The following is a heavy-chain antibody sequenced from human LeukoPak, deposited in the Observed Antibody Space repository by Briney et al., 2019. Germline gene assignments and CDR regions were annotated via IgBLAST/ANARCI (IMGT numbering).Heavy chain of an antibody. V-gene: IGHV3-7*01. CDR1: GFTFSSYW. CDR2: IKQDGSEK. Sequence: GGSLRLSCAASGFTFSSYWMSWVRQAPGKGLEWVANIKQDGSEKYYVDSVKGRFTISRDNSKNTVYLQMNSLRPEDTAVYYCAKGLDWGTDYWGQGTLVSVSS. J-gene: IGHJ4*02. D-gene: IGHD2-21*01. CDR3: AKGLDWGTDY.